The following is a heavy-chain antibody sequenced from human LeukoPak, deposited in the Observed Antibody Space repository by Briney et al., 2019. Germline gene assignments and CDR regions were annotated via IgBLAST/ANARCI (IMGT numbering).Heavy chain of an antibody. CDR3: ASRYCSSTSCYWVGEYYFDY. CDR2: IIPIFGTA. J-gene: IGHJ4*02. D-gene: IGHD2-2*01. CDR1: GGTFSSYA. Sequence: ASVKVSCKASGGTFSSYAISWVRQAPGQGLEWMGGIIPIFGTANYAQKFQGRVTITADESTSTAYMELSSLRSEDTAVYYCASRYCSSTSCYWVGEYYFDYWGQGTLVTVSS. V-gene: IGHV1-69*01.